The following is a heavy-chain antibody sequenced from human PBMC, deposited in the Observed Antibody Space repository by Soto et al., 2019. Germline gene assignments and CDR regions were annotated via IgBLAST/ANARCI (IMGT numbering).Heavy chain of an antibody. CDR1: GFTFSSYG. J-gene: IGHJ3*02. Sequence: QVQLVESGGGVVQPGRSLRLSCAASGFTFSSYGMHWVRQAPGKGLEWVAVISYDGSNKYYADSVKGRFTISRDNSKNTLYLQMNSLRAEDTAVYYCAKRADDYYDSSGYYRGAFDIWGQGTMVTVSS. CDR3: AKRADDYYDSSGYYRGAFDI. V-gene: IGHV3-30*18. D-gene: IGHD3-22*01. CDR2: ISYDGSNK.